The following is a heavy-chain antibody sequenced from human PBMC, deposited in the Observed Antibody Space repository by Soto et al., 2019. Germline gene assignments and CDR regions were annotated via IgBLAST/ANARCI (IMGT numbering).Heavy chain of an antibody. CDR2: ISWNSGII. D-gene: IGHD3-22*01. Sequence: GGSLRLSCAVSGFRFDGYAMHWVRQAPGKGLEWVSGISWNSGIIGYADSVKGRFTISRDNVKNSLYLQMNSLRVEDTAVYYCARGDYYDVSGPFSDAFDIWGQGTMVTVSS. V-gene: IGHV3-9*01. CDR1: GFRFDGYA. CDR3: ARGDYYDVSGPFSDAFDI. J-gene: IGHJ3*02.